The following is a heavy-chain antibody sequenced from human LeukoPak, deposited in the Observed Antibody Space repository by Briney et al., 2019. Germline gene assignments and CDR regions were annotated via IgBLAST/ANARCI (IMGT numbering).Heavy chain of an antibody. CDR2: ISGSGGST. J-gene: IGHJ4*02. CDR3: AKQPTVTTFEAFFDY. V-gene: IGHV3-23*01. D-gene: IGHD4-17*01. CDR1: GFTLSSYA. Sequence: PGGSLRLSCAASGFTLSSYAMSWVRQAPGKGLEWVSAISGSGGSTYYADSVKGRFTISRDNSKNTLCLQMNSLRAEDTAVYYCAKQPTVTTFEAFFDYWGQGTLVTVSS.